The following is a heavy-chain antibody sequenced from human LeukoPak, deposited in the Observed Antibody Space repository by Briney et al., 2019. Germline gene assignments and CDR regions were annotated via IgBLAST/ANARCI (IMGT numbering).Heavy chain of an antibody. CDR1: GFSFSSYW. CDR2: IKSDGKT. CDR3: ARAPSEIGGYYPEYFRH. J-gene: IGHJ1*01. V-gene: IGHV3-74*01. Sequence: GGSLRLSCAASGFSFSSYWMHWVRQAPGKGRVWVSRIKSDGKTNYADSVKGRFTISRDNAKNTVSLQMNSLRAEDTGVYYCARAPSEIGGYYPEYFRHWGQGTLVTVSS. D-gene: IGHD3-22*01.